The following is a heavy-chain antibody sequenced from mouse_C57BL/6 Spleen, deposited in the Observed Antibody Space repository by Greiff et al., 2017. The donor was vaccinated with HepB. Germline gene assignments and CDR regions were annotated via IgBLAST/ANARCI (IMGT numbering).Heavy chain of an antibody. CDR3: AIGGFPQIYYYGSSYDYAMDY. J-gene: IGHJ4*01. Sequence: QVQLQQPGAELVKPGASVKVSCKASGYTFTSYWMHWVKQRPGQGLEWIGRIHPSDSDTNYNQKFKGKATLTVDKSSSTAYMQLSSLTSEDSAVYYCAIGGFPQIYYYGSSYDYAMDYWGQGTSVTVSS. D-gene: IGHD1-1*01. CDR1: GYTFTSYW. V-gene: IGHV1-74*01. CDR2: IHPSDSDT.